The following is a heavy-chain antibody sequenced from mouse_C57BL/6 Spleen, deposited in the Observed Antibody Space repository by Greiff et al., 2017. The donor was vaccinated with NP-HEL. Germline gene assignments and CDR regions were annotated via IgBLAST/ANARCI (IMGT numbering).Heavy chain of an antibody. Sequence: QVQLKESGPELVKPGASVKISCKASGYAFSSSWMNWVKQRPGKGLEWIGRIYPGDGDTNYNGKFKGKATLTADKSSSTAYMQLSSLTSEDSAVYFCAEGGLGPYAMDYWGQGTSVTVSS. CDR1: GYAFSSSW. D-gene: IGHD2-4*01. CDR3: AEGGLGPYAMDY. V-gene: IGHV1-82*01. CDR2: IYPGDGDT. J-gene: IGHJ4*01.